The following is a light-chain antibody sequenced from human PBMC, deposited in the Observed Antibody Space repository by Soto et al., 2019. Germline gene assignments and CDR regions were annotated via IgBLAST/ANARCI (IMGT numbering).Light chain of an antibody. J-gene: IGKJ3*01. CDR2: KAS. V-gene: IGKV1-5*03. CDR3: QQYNSYSQFT. Sequence: DIQMTQSPSTLSASVGDRVTITCRASQSIKNWLAWYQQKPGEAPKLLIYKASTLESGVPSRFSGIGSGTEFTLTISCLQPDDVATYYCQQYNSYSQFTFGPGTKVDIK. CDR1: QSIKNW.